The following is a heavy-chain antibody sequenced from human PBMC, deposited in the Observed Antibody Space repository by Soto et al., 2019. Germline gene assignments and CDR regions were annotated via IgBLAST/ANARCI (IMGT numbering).Heavy chain of an antibody. V-gene: IGHV2-5*02. CDR3: AHFTANYDILTGYYRSPWSAP. CDR1: GFQHSKKRVG. J-gene: IGHJ5*02. D-gene: IGHD3-9*01. Sequence: PNPENRRQAQTQTCTLSGFQHSKKRVGVGWIRQPPGKALEWLALSYWDDDKRYSPSLKSRLTITKDTSKNQVVLTMTNMDPVDTATYYCAHFTANYDILTGYYRSPWSAPRRQGNLVPVS. CDR2: SYWDDDK.